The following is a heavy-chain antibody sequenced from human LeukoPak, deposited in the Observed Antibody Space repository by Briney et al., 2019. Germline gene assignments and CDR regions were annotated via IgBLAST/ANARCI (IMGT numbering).Heavy chain of an antibody. CDR2: ISAGATAT. D-gene: IGHD3-10*01. Sequence: GGSLRLSCAASGFSFSTYAMSWVRQAPGKGLEWVSSISAGATATYYADSAKGRFTISRDNTKNSLYVQMNSLRADDTAVYYCAREPYSSGSYQVDYWGQGTPVTVSS. CDR3: AREPYSSGSYQVDY. J-gene: IGHJ4*02. V-gene: IGHV3-23*01. CDR1: GFSFSTYA.